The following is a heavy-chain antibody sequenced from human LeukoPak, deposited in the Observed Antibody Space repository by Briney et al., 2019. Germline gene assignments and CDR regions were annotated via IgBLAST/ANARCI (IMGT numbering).Heavy chain of an antibody. CDR3: AKDRSTTWSFDN. Sequence: GGSLRLSCAASGFTFRNYGMYWVRQAPGTGLEWVTFISDDGSRKYYADSVKGRFTISRDNSKNTLYLQMNSLRVEDTAVYYCAKDRSTTWSFDNWGQGTLVSVSS. CDR2: ISDDGSRK. V-gene: IGHV3-30*18. D-gene: IGHD6-13*01. CDR1: GFTFRNYG. J-gene: IGHJ4*02.